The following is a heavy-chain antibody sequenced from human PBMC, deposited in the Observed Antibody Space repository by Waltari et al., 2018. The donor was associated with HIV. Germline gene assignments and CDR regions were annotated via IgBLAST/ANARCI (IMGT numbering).Heavy chain of an antibody. CDR2: IYHSGST. CDR3: AREREDYVWGSYRYHFDY. J-gene: IGHJ4*02. Sequence: QVQLQESGPGLVKPSGTLSLTCAVSGGSISSSNWWSWVRQPPGKGLEWIGEIYHSGSTNYNPSLKSRVTISVDKSKNQFSLKLSSVTAADTAVYYCAREREDYVWGSYRYHFDYWGQGTLVTVSS. CDR1: GGSISSSNW. D-gene: IGHD3-16*01. V-gene: IGHV4-4*02.